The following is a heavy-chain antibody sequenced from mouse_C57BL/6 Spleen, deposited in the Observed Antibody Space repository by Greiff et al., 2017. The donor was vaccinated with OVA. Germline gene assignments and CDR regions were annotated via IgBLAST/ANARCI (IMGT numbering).Heavy chain of an antibody. D-gene: IGHD2-9*01. CDR1: GYAFSSSW. J-gene: IGHJ3*01. Sequence: VKVVESGPELVKPGASVKISCKASGYAFSSSWMNWVKQRPGKGLEWIGRIYPGDGDTNYNGKFKGKATLTADKSSSTAYMQLSSLTSEDSAVYFCARSSYGYDGGFAYWGQGTLVTVSA. CDR3: ARSSYGYDGGFAY. V-gene: IGHV1-82*01. CDR2: IYPGDGDT.